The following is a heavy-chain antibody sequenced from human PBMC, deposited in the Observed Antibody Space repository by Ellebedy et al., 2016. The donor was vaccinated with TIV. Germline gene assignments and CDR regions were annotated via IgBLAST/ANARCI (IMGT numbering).Heavy chain of an antibody. CDR1: GGSFSGYY. V-gene: IGHV4-34*01. D-gene: IGHD6-19*01. CDR3: AEGRSGWYYFDY. J-gene: IGHJ4*02. Sequence: SETLSLTCAVYGGSFSGYYWSWVRQPPGKGLEWIGEVNQSGRTNYHPSLKSRVTISVDTSKNQFSLRLRSVTAADTAVYYCAEGRSGWYYFDYWGQGTLVTVSS. CDR2: VNQSGRT.